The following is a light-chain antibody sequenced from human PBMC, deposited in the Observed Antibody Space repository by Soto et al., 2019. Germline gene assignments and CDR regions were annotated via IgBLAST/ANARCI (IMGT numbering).Light chain of an antibody. CDR1: QSINNW. CDR2: KAS. CDR3: QQYDTYPFT. J-gene: IGKJ3*01. V-gene: IGKV1-5*03. Sequence: DIQMTQSPSTLSASIGDRVTITCRASQSINNWLAWYQQKPGKAPKVLSYKASSLESGVPSRFSGSESGTEFTLAINSLQPDDFATYYCQQYDTYPFTFGPGTKVDIK.